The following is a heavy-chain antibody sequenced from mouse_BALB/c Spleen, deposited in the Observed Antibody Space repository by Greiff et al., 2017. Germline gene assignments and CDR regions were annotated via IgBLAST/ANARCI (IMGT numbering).Heavy chain of an antibody. Sequence: EVQGVESGGGLVQPGGSLKLSCAASGFTFSSYGMSWVRQTPDKRLELVATINSNGGSTYYPDSVKGRFTISRDNAKNTLYLQMSSLKSEDTAMYYCARVYYRYDYFDDWGQGTTLTVSS. CDR2: INSNGGST. J-gene: IGHJ2*01. CDR3: ARVYYRYDYFDD. D-gene: IGHD2-14*01. V-gene: IGHV5-6-3*01. CDR1: GFTFSSYG.